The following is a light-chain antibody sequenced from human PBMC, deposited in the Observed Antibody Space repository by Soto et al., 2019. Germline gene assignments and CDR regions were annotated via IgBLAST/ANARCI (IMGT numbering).Light chain of an antibody. J-gene: IGLJ2*01. CDR1: SSDVGGYNY. CDR3: TSYTTKKTPL. Sequence: QSALTQPASVSGSPGQSITISCTGTSSDVGGYNYVSWYQQHPGKAPKLMIYDVSSRPSGVSNRFSGSKSGNTASLTISGLLSEDEDDYYCTSYTTKKTPLFGGGTKLTVL. V-gene: IGLV2-14*03. CDR2: DVS.